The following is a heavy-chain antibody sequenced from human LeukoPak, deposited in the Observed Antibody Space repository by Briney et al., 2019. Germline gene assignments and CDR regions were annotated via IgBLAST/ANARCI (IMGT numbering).Heavy chain of an antibody. J-gene: IGHJ4*02. CDR3: ARVNQDYGGNPKLDY. CDR2: IVPIFGTA. D-gene: IGHD4-23*01. CDR1: GGTFSSYA. V-gene: IGHV1-69*13. Sequence: SVKVSCTASGGTFSSYAISWARQAPGQGLEWMGGIVPIFGTANYAQKFQGRVTITADESTSTAYMELSSLRSEDTAVYYCARVNQDYGGNPKLDYWGQGTLVTVSS.